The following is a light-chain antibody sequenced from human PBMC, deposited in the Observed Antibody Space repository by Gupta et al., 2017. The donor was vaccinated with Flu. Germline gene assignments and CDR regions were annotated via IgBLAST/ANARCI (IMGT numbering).Light chain of an antibody. V-gene: IGKV4-1*01. Sequence: TINCRSSQSLLYSSKNKNYLAWYQQKPGQSPKLLFYWASTRESGVPDRFSGSGSGTDFTLTISSLQAEDVAVYFCQQDYSFPYTFGQGTKLEIK. CDR3: QQDYSFPYT. CDR2: WAS. CDR1: QSLLYSSKNKNY. J-gene: IGKJ2*01.